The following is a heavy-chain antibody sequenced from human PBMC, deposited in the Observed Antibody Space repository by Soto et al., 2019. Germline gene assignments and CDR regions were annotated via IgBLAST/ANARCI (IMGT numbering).Heavy chain of an antibody. J-gene: IGHJ6*02. CDR1: GGTFSSYA. Sequence: GPSVKVSCKASGGTFSSYAISWVRQAPGQGLEWMGGIIPIFGTANYAQKFQGGVTITADESTSTAYMELSSLRSEDTAVHYCAVFGGSTHYYYYGMDVWGQGTTVTVSS. V-gene: IGHV1-69*13. CDR2: IIPIFGTA. CDR3: AVFGGSTHYYYYGMDV. D-gene: IGHD3-16*01.